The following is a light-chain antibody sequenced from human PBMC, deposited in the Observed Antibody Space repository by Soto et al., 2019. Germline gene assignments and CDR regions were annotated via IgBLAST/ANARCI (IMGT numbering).Light chain of an antibody. Sequence: QSVLTRPPSLSAAPGQRVTISCSGSSSNIGNNFVSWYQQLPGTAPKLLIFDNNKRPSRIPDRFSGSKSGTSATLAITGLQTGDEAHYYCGTWDTSLGAALFGGGTKLTVL. CDR3: GTWDTSLGAAL. CDR2: DNN. CDR1: SSNIGNNF. J-gene: IGLJ2*01. V-gene: IGLV1-51*01.